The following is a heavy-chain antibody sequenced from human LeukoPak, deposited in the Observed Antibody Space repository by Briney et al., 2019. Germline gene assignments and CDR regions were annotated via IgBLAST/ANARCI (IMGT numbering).Heavy chain of an antibody. CDR3: ARGSGSGYYLKDAFDI. Sequence: GGSLRLSCAASGFTLSSHDMHWVRQTTERGLEWVSGIGSAGDTYYPASVKGRFTVSRENAKNSLYLQMNGLRAGDTAVYYCARGSGSGYYLKDAFDIWGQGTMVTVSS. D-gene: IGHD3-22*01. J-gene: IGHJ3*02. CDR2: IGSAGDT. V-gene: IGHV3-13*04. CDR1: GFTLSSHD.